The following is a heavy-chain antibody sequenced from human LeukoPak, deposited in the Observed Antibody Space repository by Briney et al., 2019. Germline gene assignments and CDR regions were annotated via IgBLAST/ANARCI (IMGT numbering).Heavy chain of an antibody. J-gene: IGHJ4*02. CDR1: GGSISSYY. CDR2: IYYSGST. V-gene: IGHV4-59*01. Sequence: SETLSLTCTVSGGSISSYYWSWLRQPPGKALEWIGYIYYSGSTNYNPSLRSRVTISVDTSKNQFSLRLNSVTAADTALYYCARMRRGSSYPYHFDYWGQGILVTVSS. D-gene: IGHD6-13*01. CDR3: ARMRRGSSYPYHFDY.